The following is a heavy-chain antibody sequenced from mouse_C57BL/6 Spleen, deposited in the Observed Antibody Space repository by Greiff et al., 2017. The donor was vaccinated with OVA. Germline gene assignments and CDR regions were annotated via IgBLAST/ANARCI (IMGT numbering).Heavy chain of an antibody. Sequence: VQLQESGAELVRPGASVTLSCKASGYTFTDYEMHWVKQTPVHGLEWIGAIDPETGGTAYNQKFKGKAILTADKSSSTAYMELRSLTSEDSAVYYCTRRLITTVVATGYFDVWGTGTTVTVSS. V-gene: IGHV1-15*01. CDR1: GYTFTDYE. CDR2: IDPETGGT. J-gene: IGHJ1*03. CDR3: TRRLITTVVATGYFDV. D-gene: IGHD1-1*01.